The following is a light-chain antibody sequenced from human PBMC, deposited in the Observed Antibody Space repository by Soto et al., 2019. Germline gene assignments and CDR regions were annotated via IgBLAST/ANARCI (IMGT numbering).Light chain of an antibody. J-gene: IGKJ4*01. CDR2: GAS. V-gene: IGKV3-15*01. CDR3: QQYSNWPLT. Sequence: EFVLTQSPGTLSLSPGERATLSCSASQSVTNSYLAWYQQKPGQAPRLLIFGASTRAAGIPARFSGSGSGTEFTLTISSLQSEDFAVYYCQQYSNWPLTFGGGTKVDIK. CDR1: QSVTNSY.